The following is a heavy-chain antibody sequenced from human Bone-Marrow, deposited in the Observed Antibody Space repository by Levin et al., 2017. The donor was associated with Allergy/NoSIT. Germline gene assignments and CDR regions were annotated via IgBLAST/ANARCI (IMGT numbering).Heavy chain of an antibody. V-gene: IGHV3-66*01. D-gene: IGHD1-26*01. J-gene: IGHJ4*02. CDR3: ARDSTSPDRAGY. Sequence: GESLKISCAASGFSVSNNYMNWVRQAPGKGLEWVSVLYGGGSTYYADSVKGRFTSSRDDSKNTLYLQMNSLRPEDTAVYYCARDSTSPDRAGYWGQGTLVTVSS. CDR2: LYGGGST. CDR1: GFSVSNNY.